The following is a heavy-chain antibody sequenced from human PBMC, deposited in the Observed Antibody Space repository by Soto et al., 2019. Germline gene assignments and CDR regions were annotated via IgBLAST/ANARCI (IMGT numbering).Heavy chain of an antibody. D-gene: IGHD2-21*02. V-gene: IGHV1-8*01. CDR1: GYTFTDYD. CDR2: MSPDSGNA. CDR3: EVTTGY. J-gene: IGHJ4*02. Sequence: QVPVVQSRTEVKKPGASVKVSCKTSGYTFTDYDINWVRQTTGQGLEWMGWMSPDSGNAGYAQQFQGRVTMTSNTSTSTASMELRSLRSEDTAMYYCEVTTGYWGQGTMVTVSS.